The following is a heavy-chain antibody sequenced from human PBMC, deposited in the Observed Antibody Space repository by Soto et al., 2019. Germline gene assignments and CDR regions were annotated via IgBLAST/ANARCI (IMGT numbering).Heavy chain of an antibody. J-gene: IGHJ5*02. V-gene: IGHV4-30-2*01. Sequence: TLSLTFAVSGGSVSSGGFSGNWIRQPPGKGLEWIGYIYHSGSTYYNPSLKSRVTISVDRSKNQFSLKLSSVTAADTAVYYCSRVSDRWGQGTLVTVS. CDR1: GGSVSSGGFS. CDR3: SRVSDR. CDR2: IYHSGST.